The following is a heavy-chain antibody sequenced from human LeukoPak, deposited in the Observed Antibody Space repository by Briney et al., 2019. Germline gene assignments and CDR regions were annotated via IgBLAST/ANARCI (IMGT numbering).Heavy chain of an antibody. CDR2: IYYSGST. CDR1: GGSISSGGYY. D-gene: IGHD2-15*01. J-gene: IGHJ5*02. Sequence: SETLSLTCTVSGGSISSGGYYWSWIRQHPEKGLEWIGYIYYSGSTYYNPSLKSRVTISVDTSKNQFSLKLSSVTAADTAVYYCARAEVVVVVAATRYNWFDPWGQGTLVTVSS. V-gene: IGHV4-31*03. CDR3: ARAEVVVVVAATRYNWFDP.